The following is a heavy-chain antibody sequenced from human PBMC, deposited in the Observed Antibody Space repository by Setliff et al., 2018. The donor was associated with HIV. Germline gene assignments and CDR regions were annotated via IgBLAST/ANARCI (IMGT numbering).Heavy chain of an antibody. V-gene: IGHV4-39*01. D-gene: IGHD7-27*01. J-gene: IGHJ6*03. CDR3: ARATVLTGDRYYYYYYYMDV. CDR2: IFHSGST. Sequence: PSETLSLTCTVSGGSIKSSSYYWGWIRQPPGKGLEWIGEIFHSGSTTYNPSLKSRVTISVDTSKNQFSLKLSSVTAADTAVYYCARATVLTGDRYYYYYYYMDVWGKGTTVTVSS. CDR1: GGSIKSSSYY.